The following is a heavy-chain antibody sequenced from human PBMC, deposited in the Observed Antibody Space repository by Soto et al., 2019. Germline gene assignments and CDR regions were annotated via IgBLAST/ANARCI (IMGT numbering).Heavy chain of an antibody. J-gene: IGHJ4*02. CDR3: ARNFLGYCSSTSCHFDY. D-gene: IGHD2-2*01. CDR2: IIPILGIA. Sequence: QVQLVQSGAEVKKPGSSVKVSCKASGGTFSSYTISWVRQAPGQGLEWMGRIIPILGIANYAQKFQGRVKITAAKSTSTAYMELSSLRSEDTAVYYCARNFLGYCSSTSCHFDYWGQGTLVTVSS. V-gene: IGHV1-69*02. CDR1: GGTFSSYT.